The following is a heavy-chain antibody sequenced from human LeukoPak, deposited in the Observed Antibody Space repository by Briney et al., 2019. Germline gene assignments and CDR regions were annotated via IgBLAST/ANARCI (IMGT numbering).Heavy chain of an antibody. D-gene: IGHD3-10*01. V-gene: IGHV1-69*05. CDR3: ARTPWDSVSYYGY. J-gene: IGHJ4*02. CDR1: GGTFSSYA. Sequence: ASVKVSCKASGGTFSSYAISWVRQAPGQGLEWMGGIIPIFGTANYAQKFQGRVTMTTDTSTSTAYMDLRSLRSDDTALYYCARTPWDSVSYYGYWGQGTLVTVSS. CDR2: IIPIFGTA.